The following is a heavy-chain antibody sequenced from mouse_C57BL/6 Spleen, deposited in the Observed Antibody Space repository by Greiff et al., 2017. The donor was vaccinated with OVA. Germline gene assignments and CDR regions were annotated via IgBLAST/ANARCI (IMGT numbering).Heavy chain of an antibody. V-gene: IGHV1-15*01. J-gene: IGHJ2*01. CDR2: IDPETGGT. CDR1: GYTFTDYE. Sequence: QVQLKESGAELVRPGASVTLSCKASGYTFTDYEMHWVKQTPVHGLEWIGAIDPETGGTAYNQKFKGKAILTADKSSSTAYMELRSLTSEDSAVYYCTVTVAPYYFDYWGQGTTLTVSS. CDR3: TVTVAPYYFDY. D-gene: IGHD1-1*01.